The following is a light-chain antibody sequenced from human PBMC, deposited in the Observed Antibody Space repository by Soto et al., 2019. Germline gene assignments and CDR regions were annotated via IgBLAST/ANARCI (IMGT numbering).Light chain of an antibody. CDR3: SSNAGSNNLI. V-gene: IGLV2-8*01. CDR1: SSDVGGYNY. CDR2: EVS. Sequence: QSALTQPPSASGSPGQSVTISCTGTSSDVGGYNYVSWYQQHPSKAPKLMIYEVSKRPSGVPDRFSGSKSGNTASLTVSGLQADDDADYYCSSNAGSNNLIFGGGTKLTVL. J-gene: IGLJ2*01.